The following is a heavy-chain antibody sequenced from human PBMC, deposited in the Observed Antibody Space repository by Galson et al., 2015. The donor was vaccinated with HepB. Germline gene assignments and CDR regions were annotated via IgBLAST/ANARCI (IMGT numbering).Heavy chain of an antibody. CDR2: IYYSGST. J-gene: IGHJ4*02. Sequence: ETLSLTCTVFGGSISSSSYYWGWIRQPPGKGLEWIGSIYYSGSTYYNPSLKSRVTISVDTSKNQFSLKLSSVTAADTAVYYCARAAGVGFNSGYDPTLNLDYWGQGTLVTVSS. CDR3: ARAAGVGFNSGYDPTLNLDY. D-gene: IGHD5-12*01. V-gene: IGHV4-39*07. CDR1: GGSISSSSYY.